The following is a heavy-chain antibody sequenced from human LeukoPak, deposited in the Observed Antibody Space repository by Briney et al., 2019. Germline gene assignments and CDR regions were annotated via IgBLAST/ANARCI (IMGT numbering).Heavy chain of an antibody. CDR1: GFTFSSYA. CDR3: ARDRRAIAVAVLDY. Sequence: PGRSLRLSCAASGFTFSSYAMHWVRQAPGKGLEWVAVISYDGSNKYYADSVKGRFTISRDNSKNTLYLQMNSLRAEDTAVYYCARDRRAIAVAVLDYWGQGTLVTVSS. J-gene: IGHJ4*02. CDR2: ISYDGSNK. D-gene: IGHD6-19*01. V-gene: IGHV3-30-3*01.